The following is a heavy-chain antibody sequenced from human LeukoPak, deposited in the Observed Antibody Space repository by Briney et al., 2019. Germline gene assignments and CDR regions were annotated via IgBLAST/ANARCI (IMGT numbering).Heavy chain of an antibody. CDR3: ARAPHFFDTTGSRYYFDY. CDR1: GGSIISDTYY. D-gene: IGHD3-22*01. J-gene: IGHJ4*02. V-gene: IGHV4-61*02. Sequence: SETLSLTCTVSGGSIISDTYYWSWIRQPAGKGLEWIGRVYTSGSTNYNPSLKSRVTMSVDTSKNQFSLKLSSVTAADTAVYYCARAPHFFDTTGSRYYFDYWGQGALVTVSS. CDR2: VYTSGST.